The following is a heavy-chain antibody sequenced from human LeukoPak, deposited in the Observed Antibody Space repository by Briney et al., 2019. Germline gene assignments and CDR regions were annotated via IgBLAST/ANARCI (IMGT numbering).Heavy chain of an antibody. CDR1: GGSISSSSYY. CDR3: ARSTYYDFWSGYPFDY. CDR2: LYYSGST. V-gene: IGHV4-39*01. Sequence: TSETLSLTCTVSGGSISSSSYYWGWIRQPPGKGLEWIGSLYYSGSTYYNPSLKSRVTISVDTSKNQFSLKLSSVTAADTAVYYCARSTYYDFWSGYPFDYWGQGTLVTVSS. D-gene: IGHD3-3*01. J-gene: IGHJ4*02.